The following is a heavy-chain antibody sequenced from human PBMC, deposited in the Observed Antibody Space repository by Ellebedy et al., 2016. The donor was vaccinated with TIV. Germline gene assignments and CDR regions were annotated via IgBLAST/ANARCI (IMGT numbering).Heavy chain of an antibody. Sequence: AASVKVSCKASGGTFSSYAISWVRQAPGQGLEWMGGIIPIFGTANYAQKFQGRVTITADESTSTAYMELSSLSSEDTAVYYCARAETFGASNYYYYYGMGVWGQGTTVTVSS. CDR3: ARAETFGASNYYYYYGMGV. D-gene: IGHD2/OR15-2a*01. V-gene: IGHV1-69*13. CDR1: GGTFSSYA. J-gene: IGHJ6*02. CDR2: IIPIFGTA.